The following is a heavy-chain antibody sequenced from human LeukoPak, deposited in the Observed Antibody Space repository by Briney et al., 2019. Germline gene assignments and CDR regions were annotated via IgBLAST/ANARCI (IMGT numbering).Heavy chain of an antibody. J-gene: IGHJ4*02. CDR2: LSFDGAHK. V-gene: IGHV3-30*04. CDR1: GFTFRHYA. Sequence: PGGSLRLSCAASGFTFRHYAVLWVRQAPGRGLEWVAVLSFDGAHKYYAESVKGRFTISKDNSNNTLFLQMDSLRLEDTALYYCVRARAGGLDYWGQGTLVTVSS. D-gene: IGHD3-16*01. CDR3: VRARAGGLDY.